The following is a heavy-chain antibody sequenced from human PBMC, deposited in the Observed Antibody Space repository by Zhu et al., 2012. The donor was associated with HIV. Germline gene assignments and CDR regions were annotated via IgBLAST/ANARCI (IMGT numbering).Heavy chain of an antibody. CDR2: IYPSGST. CDR3: ARVSEGVTTRNYYFDY. V-gene: IGHV4-4*07. D-gene: IGHD1-7*01. CDR1: GGSISGYY. J-gene: IGHJ4*02. Sequence: QVQLQESGPGLVKPSETLSLTCSVSGGSISGYYWSWIRQPAGRGLVWIGRIYPSGSTKYNPSPKSRVTMSVDTSKNQFSLNLTSVTAADTAVYYCARVSEGVTTRNYYFDYWGQGSLVTVSS.